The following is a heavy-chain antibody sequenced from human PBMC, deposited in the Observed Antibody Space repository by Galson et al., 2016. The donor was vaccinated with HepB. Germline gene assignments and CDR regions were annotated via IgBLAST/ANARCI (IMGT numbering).Heavy chain of an antibody. Sequence: SISNGSDYWSWIRQHPGKGLEWMGYIYYSGTTYSNPSLKSRVSISVDTSKNQFSLNLISLTAADTAVYYCARATTNDAFDIWGQGTTVTVSS. J-gene: IGHJ3*02. CDR1: SISNGSDY. D-gene: IGHD1-1*01. CDR3: ARATTNDAFDI. CDR2: IYYSGTT. V-gene: IGHV4-31*02.